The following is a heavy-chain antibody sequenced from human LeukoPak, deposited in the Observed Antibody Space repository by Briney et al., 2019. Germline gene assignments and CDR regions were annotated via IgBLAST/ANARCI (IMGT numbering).Heavy chain of an antibody. CDR3: ARHLGPGWHAMDV. V-gene: IGHV4-59*08. CDR1: GGSVSSYF. CDR2: VYYSGST. J-gene: IGHJ6*02. D-gene: IGHD2-15*01. Sequence: SETLSPTCTVSGGSVSSYFWSWIRQPPGKGLEWIGYVYYSGSTNYTPSLKSRVTISVETSKTQFSLRLSSVTAADTAVYYCARHLGPGWHAMDVWGQGTTVTVSS.